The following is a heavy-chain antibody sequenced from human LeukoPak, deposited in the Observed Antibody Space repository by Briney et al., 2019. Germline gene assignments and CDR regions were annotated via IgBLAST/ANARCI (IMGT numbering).Heavy chain of an antibody. CDR3: AKDRGYNSGWNFDY. Sequence: GGSLRLSCAASGFTFSSYAMHWVRQAPGKGLDWVAVISYDGRNKDYADSVKGRFTVSRDNSKNTLYLQMNSLRAEDTAVYYCAKDRGYNSGWNFDYWGQGTLVTVSS. CDR2: ISYDGRNK. V-gene: IGHV3-30*04. D-gene: IGHD6-19*01. J-gene: IGHJ4*02. CDR1: GFTFSSYA.